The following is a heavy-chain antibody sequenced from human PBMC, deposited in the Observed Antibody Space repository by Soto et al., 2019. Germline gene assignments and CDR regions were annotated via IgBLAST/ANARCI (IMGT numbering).Heavy chain of an antibody. CDR2: ISGSGGST. V-gene: IGHV3-23*01. CDR1: GFTFSSYA. J-gene: IGHJ4*02. CDR3: AKVWAHFGVVRYSFDS. Sequence: GGSLRLSCAASGFTFSSYAMSWVRQAPGKGLEWVSAISGSGGSTYYADSVKGRFTISRDNSKNTLYLQMNSLRAEDTAFFYCAKVWAHFGVVRYSFDSWGQGTLVTVSS. D-gene: IGHD3-3*01.